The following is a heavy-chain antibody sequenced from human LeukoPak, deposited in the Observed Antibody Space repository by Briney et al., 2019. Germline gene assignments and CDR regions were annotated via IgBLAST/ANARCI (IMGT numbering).Heavy chain of an antibody. Sequence: SETLSLTCTVSGGSISSSSYHWGWIRQPPGKGLEWIGSIYYSGSTYYNPSLKSRVTISVDTSKNQFSLKLSSVTAADTAVYYCATQGYSSSWYSPALYYFDYWGQGTLVTVSS. D-gene: IGHD6-13*01. CDR3: ATQGYSSSWYSPALYYFDY. J-gene: IGHJ4*02. CDR1: GGSISSSSYH. V-gene: IGHV4-39*07. CDR2: IYYSGST.